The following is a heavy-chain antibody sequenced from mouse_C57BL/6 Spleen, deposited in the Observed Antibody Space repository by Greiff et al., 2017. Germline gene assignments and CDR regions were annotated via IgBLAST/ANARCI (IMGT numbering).Heavy chain of an antibody. CDR1: GYSFTDYN. CDR3: ARSGGLLGYFDV. D-gene: IGHD2-3*01. Sequence: VQLQQSGPELVKSGASVKISCKASGYSFTDYNMNWVKQSHGKSLEWIGVINPNYGTTSYNQKFKGKATLTVDQSSSTAYMQLNSLTSEDSAVYYCARSGGLLGYFDVWGTGTTVTVSS. J-gene: IGHJ1*03. V-gene: IGHV1-39*01. CDR2: INPNYGTT.